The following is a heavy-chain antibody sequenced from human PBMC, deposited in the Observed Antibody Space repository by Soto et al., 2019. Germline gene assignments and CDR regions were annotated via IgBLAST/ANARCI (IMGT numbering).Heavy chain of an antibody. CDR2: IKTDGSVT. J-gene: IGHJ4*02. CDR3: ARDGEAVGIHYDY. Sequence: PGGSLRLSCAASGFTFNNYWMHWVRQAPGKGLVWVSRIKTDGSVTTYADSVKGRFTISRDNAKNTLYLQMNSLRDEDTAVYFCARDGEAVGIHYDYWGQGTLVTVSS. CDR1: GFTFNNYW. D-gene: IGHD6-13*01. V-gene: IGHV3-74*01.